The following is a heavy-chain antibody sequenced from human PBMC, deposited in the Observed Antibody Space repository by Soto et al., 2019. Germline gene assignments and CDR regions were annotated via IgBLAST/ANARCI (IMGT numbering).Heavy chain of an antibody. V-gene: IGHV5-51*01. Sequence: GESLKISCKGSGYGFISHWIGWVRQRPGKGLEWMGIIYPGDSDIRYSPSFQGQVTISADKSIRTAYLQWSSLKASDTATYYCARIPHSTTSYCDHNFGMDVWGQGTTVTVSS. J-gene: IGHJ6*02. CDR2: IYPGDSDI. CDR1: GYGFISHW. D-gene: IGHD2-2*01. CDR3: ARIPHSTTSYCDHNFGMDV.